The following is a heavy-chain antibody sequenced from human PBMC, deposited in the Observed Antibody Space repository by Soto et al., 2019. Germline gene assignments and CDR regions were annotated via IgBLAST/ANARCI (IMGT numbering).Heavy chain of an antibody. CDR1: GYSFTSYW. CDR2: IYPGDSDT. CDR3: ARHRAAYGDYGSPWWYFDL. V-gene: IGHV5-51*01. J-gene: IGHJ2*01. Sequence: GESLKISCKGSGYSFTSYWIGWVRQMPGKGLEWMGIIYPGDSDTRYSPSFQGQVTISADKSISTAYLQWSSLKASDTAMYYCARHRAAYGDYGSPWWYFDLWGRGTLVTVSS. D-gene: IGHD4-17*01.